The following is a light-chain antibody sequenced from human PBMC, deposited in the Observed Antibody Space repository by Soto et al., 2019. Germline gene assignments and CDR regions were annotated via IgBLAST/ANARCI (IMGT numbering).Light chain of an antibody. J-gene: IGLJ1*01. V-gene: IGLV1-47*01. CDR2: RNN. CDR3: AAWDDSLSGYV. CDR1: SSNIGSNY. Sequence: QSVLTQPPSASGTPGQRVTISCSGSSSNIGSNYVYWYQQLPGTAPKLLIPRNNQRPSGVPDRFSGSKSGTSASLAISGLRCEDEADYYCAAWDDSLSGYVFGTGTKLNVL.